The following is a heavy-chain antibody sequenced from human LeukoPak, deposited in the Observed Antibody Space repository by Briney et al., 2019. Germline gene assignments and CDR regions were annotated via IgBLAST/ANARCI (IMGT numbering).Heavy chain of an antibody. CDR3: AKDTSYSSSWYYFDY. CDR2: ISWNSGSI. CDR1: GFTFDDYA. J-gene: IGHJ4*02. Sequence: GGSLRLSCAASGFTFDDYAMHWVRQAPGKGLEWVSGISWNSGSIGYADSMKGRLTISRDNAKNSLYLQMNSLRAEDTALYYCAKDTSYSSSWYYFDYWGQGTLVTVSS. V-gene: IGHV3-9*01. D-gene: IGHD6-13*01.